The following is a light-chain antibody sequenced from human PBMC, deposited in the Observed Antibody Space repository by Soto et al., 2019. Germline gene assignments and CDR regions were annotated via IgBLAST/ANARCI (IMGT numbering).Light chain of an antibody. CDR3: QQSYSTPYT. J-gene: IGKJ2*01. CDR2: AAS. Sequence: DIQMTQSPSSLSASVGDRVTITCRASQSISSYLNWYQQKPGKAPKLLIYAASSLQSGVPSRFSGSGSGTAFTLTISRLQPEDFATYYCQQSYSTPYTCGQGTKLEIK. V-gene: IGKV1-39*01. CDR1: QSISSY.